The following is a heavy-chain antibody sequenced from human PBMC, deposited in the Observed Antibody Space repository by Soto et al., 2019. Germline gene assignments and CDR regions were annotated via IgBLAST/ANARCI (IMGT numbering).Heavy chain of an antibody. CDR2: ISSSSSTI. D-gene: IGHD2-2*02. CDR3: ARDPAAIPGYYFDY. Sequence: GSLRLSCAASGFTFSSYSMNWVRQAPGKGLEWVSYISSSSSTIYYADSVKGRFTISRDNAKNSLYLQMNSLRAEDTAVYYCARDPAAIPGYYFDYWGQGTLVTVSS. CDR1: GFTFSSYS. J-gene: IGHJ4*02. V-gene: IGHV3-48*04.